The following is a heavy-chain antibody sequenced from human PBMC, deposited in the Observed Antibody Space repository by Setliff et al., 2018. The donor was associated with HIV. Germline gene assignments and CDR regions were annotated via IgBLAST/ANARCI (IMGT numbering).Heavy chain of an antibody. V-gene: IGHV4-38-2*01. CDR1: GYSINSDYY. CDR3: ARQTPKSNVDTAVDC. CDR2: IYQSGTT. D-gene: IGHD5-18*01. J-gene: IGHJ4*02. Sequence: SETLSLTCAVSGYSINSDYYWGWVRQSPGTGLEWIGTIYQSGTTYYNPSLRSRVTISVDTSNNEFSLHLTSVTAADTAIYFCARQTPKSNVDTAVDCWGQGTLVTVSS.